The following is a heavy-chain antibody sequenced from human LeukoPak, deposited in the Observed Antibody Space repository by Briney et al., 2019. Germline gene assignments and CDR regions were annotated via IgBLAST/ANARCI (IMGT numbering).Heavy chain of an antibody. CDR3: ARGKVPKYYYGSGSYSKHQPYYFDY. Sequence: PSETLSLTCAVYGGSFSGYYWSWIRQPPGKGLEWIGEINHSGSTNYNPSLKSRVTISVDTSKNQFSLKLSSVTAADTSVYYCARGKVPKYYYGSGSYSKHQPYYFDYWGQGTLVTVSS. CDR2: INHSGST. CDR1: GGSFSGYY. J-gene: IGHJ4*02. V-gene: IGHV4-34*01. D-gene: IGHD3-10*01.